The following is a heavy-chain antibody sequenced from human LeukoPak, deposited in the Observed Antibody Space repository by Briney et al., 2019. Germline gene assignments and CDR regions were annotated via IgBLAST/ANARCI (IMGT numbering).Heavy chain of an antibody. J-gene: IGHJ4*02. V-gene: IGHV4-59*12. D-gene: IGHD3-3*01. CDR1: GGSISSYY. CDR3: ARGGLRFLEWSLYFDY. Sequence: PSETLSLTCTVSGGSISSYYWSWIRQPPGKGLEWIGYIYYSGSTNYNPSLKSRVTISVDTSKNQSSLKLSSVTAADTAVYYCARGGLRFLEWSLYFDYWGQGTLVTVSS. CDR2: IYYSGST.